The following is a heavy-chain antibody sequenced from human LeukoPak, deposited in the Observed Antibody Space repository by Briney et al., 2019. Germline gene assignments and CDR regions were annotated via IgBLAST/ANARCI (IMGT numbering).Heavy chain of an antibody. D-gene: IGHD3-10*01. J-gene: IGHJ3*02. Sequence: GGSLRLSCAASGFTFSSSWMTWVRQAPGKGLEWVAHIKEDGTGEYYVDSVKGRFTISRDNARNPLYLQMNSLRAEDTAMYYCARGEVRMVRGVVEIWGQGTMVTVSA. CDR3: ARGEVRMVRGVVEI. CDR2: IKEDGTGE. CDR1: GFTFSSSW. V-gene: IGHV3-7*05.